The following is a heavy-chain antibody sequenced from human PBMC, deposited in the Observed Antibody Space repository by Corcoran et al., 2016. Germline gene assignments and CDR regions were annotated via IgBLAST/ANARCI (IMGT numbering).Heavy chain of an antibody. CDR2: IFSNDEK. Sequence: QVTLKESGPVLVKPTETLTLTCTVSGFSLSNARMGVSWIRQPPGNALEWLAHIFSNDEKSYSTSLKSRLTISKDTSKSQVVLTMTNMDPVDTATYYWARIRYYGWGILEYYYYYGMDVWGQGTTVTVSS. D-gene: IGHD3-10*01. J-gene: IGHJ6*02. V-gene: IGHV2-26*01. CDR1: GFSLSNARMG. CDR3: ARIRYYGWGILEYYYYYGMDV.